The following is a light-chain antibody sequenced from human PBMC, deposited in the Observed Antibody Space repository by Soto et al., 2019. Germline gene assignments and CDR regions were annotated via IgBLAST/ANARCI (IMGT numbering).Light chain of an antibody. V-gene: IGLV1-44*01. Sequence: QSVLTQPPSASGTPGQRVTISCSGSSSNIGANPINWYQQLPGTAPKLLIYNNDQRPSGVPDRFSASKSGTSASLAISGLQSEDEADYYCEAWEGSLYGAVLGGGTKLTVL. CDR3: EAWEGSLYGAV. J-gene: IGLJ2*01. CDR1: SSNIGANP. CDR2: NND.